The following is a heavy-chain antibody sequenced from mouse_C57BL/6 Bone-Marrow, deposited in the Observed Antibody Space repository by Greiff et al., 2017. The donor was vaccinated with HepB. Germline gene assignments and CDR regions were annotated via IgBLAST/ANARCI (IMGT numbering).Heavy chain of an antibody. J-gene: IGHJ4*01. Sequence: VQLQQSGPGLVQPSQSLSITCTVSGFSLTSYGVHWVRQSPGKGLEWLGVIWSGGSTDYNAAFISRLSISKDNSKSQVFFKMNSLQADDTAIYYCARNEGSSGSDSYYYAMDYWGQGTSVTVSS. D-gene: IGHD3-2*02. CDR2: IWSGGST. CDR3: ARNEGSSGSDSYYYAMDY. CDR1: GFSLTSYG. V-gene: IGHV2-2*01.